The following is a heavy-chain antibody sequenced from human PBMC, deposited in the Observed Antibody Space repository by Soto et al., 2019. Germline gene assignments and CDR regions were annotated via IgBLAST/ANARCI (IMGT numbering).Heavy chain of an antibody. V-gene: IGHV3-23*01. D-gene: IGHD3-10*01. Sequence: EVQLLESGGGLVQPGGSLRLSCAASGFTFSSYAMSWVRQAPGKGLEWVSAISVSGGSTYYADSVKGRFTISRDNSKNTLYLQMNSLRAEDTAVYYCAKMTRITMVRGVYFDYWGQGTLVTVSS. J-gene: IGHJ4*02. CDR3: AKMTRITMVRGVYFDY. CDR2: ISVSGGST. CDR1: GFTFSSYA.